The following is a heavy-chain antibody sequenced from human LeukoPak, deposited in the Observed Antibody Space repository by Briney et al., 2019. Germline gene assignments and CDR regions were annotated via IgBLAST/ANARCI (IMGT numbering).Heavy chain of an antibody. CDR2: IKEDGGEK. V-gene: IGHV3-7*01. J-gene: IGHJ4*02. D-gene: IGHD2-15*01. CDR1: GFTFSNYW. Sequence: PGGSLRLSCAASGFTFSNYWMTWVRQAPGKGPEWVAHIKEDGGEKHYVDPVKGRFTISRDNAKNSLYLQMNSLRAEDTAMYYCVRDRGYCSGGTCYALWDYWGQGTLVTVSS. CDR3: VRDRGYCSGGTCYALWDY.